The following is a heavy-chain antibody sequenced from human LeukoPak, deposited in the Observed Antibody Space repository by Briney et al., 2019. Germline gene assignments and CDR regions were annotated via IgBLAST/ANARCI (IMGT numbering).Heavy chain of an antibody. Sequence: SETLSLTCTVSGGSISSGSYYWSWIRQPAGKGLEWIGRIYTSGSTNYNPSLKSRVTISVDTSKNQFSLKLSSVTAADTAVYYCARGGPNDAFDIWGQGTMVTVSS. V-gene: IGHV4-61*02. CDR3: ARGGPNDAFDI. J-gene: IGHJ3*02. CDR1: GGSISSGSYY. D-gene: IGHD3-16*01. CDR2: IYTSGST.